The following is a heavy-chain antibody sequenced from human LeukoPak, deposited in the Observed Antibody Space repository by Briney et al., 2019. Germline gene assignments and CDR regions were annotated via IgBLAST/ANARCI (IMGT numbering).Heavy chain of an antibody. CDR2: ISGSGGST. J-gene: IGHJ5*02. V-gene: IGHV3-23*01. D-gene: IGHD3-22*01. CDR1: GFTFSSYA. CDR3: AKDYYYDSSGYYGNWFDP. Sequence: GGSLRLSCAASGFTFSSYAMSWVRQAPGKGLEWVSAISGSGGSTYYADSVKGRFTISRDNSKNTLYLQMNSPRAEDTAVYYCAKDYYYDSSGYYGNWFDPWGQGTLVTVSS.